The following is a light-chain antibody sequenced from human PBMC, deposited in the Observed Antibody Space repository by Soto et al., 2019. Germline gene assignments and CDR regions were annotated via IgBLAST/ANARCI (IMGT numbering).Light chain of an antibody. CDR2: GSY. J-gene: IGKJ1*01. CDR1: QSVSSK. CDR3: QQYNNWPLT. Sequence: EIVMTQSPATLSLSPGERATLSCRASQSVSSKLAWFQQKPGQAPRLLIYGSYTRATGIPVRFSGSGSGTEFTLTISSLQSEDFAVYYCQQYNNWPLTFDQGTKVEIK. V-gene: IGKV3D-15*01.